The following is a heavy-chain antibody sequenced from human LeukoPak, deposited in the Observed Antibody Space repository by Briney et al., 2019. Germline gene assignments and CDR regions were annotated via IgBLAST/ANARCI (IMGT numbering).Heavy chain of an antibody. CDR3: ARGGYDFWSGYLLGYYYGMDV. D-gene: IGHD3-3*01. CDR2: MNPNSGNT. V-gene: IGHV1-8*02. CDR1: GYTFTSYG. J-gene: IGHJ6*02. Sequence: ASVKVSCKASGYTFTSYGISWVRQATGLGLEWMGWMNPNSGNTGYAQKFQGRVTMTRNTSISTAYMELSSLRSEDTAVYYCARGGYDFWSGYLLGYYYGMDVWGQGTTVTVSS.